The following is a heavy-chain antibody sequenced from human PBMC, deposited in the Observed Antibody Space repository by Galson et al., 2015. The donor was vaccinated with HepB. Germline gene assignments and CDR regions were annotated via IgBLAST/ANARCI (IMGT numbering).Heavy chain of an antibody. J-gene: IGHJ6*02. Sequence: SLRLSCAASGFTFSSYAMHWVRQAPGKGLEYVSAISSNGGSTYYADSVKGRFTISRDNSKNTLYLQMGSLRAEDMAVYYCATKPWELLWFGESELGVYYGMDIWGQGTTVTVSS. V-gene: IGHV3-64*02. CDR3: ATKPWELLWFGESELGVYYGMDI. D-gene: IGHD3-10*01. CDR2: ISSNGGST. CDR1: GFTFSSYA.